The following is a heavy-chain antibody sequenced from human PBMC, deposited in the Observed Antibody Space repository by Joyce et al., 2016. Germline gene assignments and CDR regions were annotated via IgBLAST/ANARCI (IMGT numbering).Heavy chain of an antibody. J-gene: IGHJ4*02. Sequence: EVHLVESGGALVQPGGSLRLSCAASGFSFSSCWMNWVCQAPGKGLEWVAIIRKDGGEKYYVDSVEGRFTISRDNTKNSLFLQMDTLRAEDTAVYYCVAGFGYLFDYWGRGTLVTVSS. CDR3: VAGFGYLFDY. CDR2: IRKDGGEK. D-gene: IGHD2-2*03. CDR1: GFSFSSCW. V-gene: IGHV3-7*03.